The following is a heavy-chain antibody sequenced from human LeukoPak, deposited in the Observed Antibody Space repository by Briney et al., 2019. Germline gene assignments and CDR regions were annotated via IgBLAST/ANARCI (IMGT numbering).Heavy chain of an antibody. CDR2: IIPIFGTA. Sequence: SVKVSRKASGGTFSSYAISWVRQAPGQGLEWMGGIIPIFGTANYAQKFQGRVTITADESTSTAYMELSSLRSEDTAVYYCARSGARELGLRFDPWGQGTLVTVSS. CDR3: ARSGARELGLRFDP. J-gene: IGHJ5*02. CDR1: GGTFSSYA. D-gene: IGHD1-26*01. V-gene: IGHV1-69*13.